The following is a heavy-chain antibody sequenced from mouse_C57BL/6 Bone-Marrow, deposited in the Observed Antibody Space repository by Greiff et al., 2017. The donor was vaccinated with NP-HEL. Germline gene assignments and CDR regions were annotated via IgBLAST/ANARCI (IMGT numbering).Heavy chain of an antibody. Sequence: VQLQQSGPELVKPGASVKISCKALGYAGLRAGRPLSPPVPLNCLYFILLIYPCAGVTNYNGKFKGKATLTADKSSSTAYMQLSSLTSEDSAVYYCARLGYGSSHWYFAVWGTGTTVTVSS. J-gene: IGHJ1*03. CDR2: IYPCAGVT. V-gene: IGHV1-82*01. D-gene: IGHD1-1*01. CDR3: ARLGYGSSHWYFAV. CDR1: GYAGLRAG.